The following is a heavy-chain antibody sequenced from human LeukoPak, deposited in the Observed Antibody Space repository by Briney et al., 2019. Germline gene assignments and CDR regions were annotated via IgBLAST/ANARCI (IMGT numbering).Heavy chain of an antibody. CDR2: VNPNSGNT. V-gene: IGHV1-8*01. CDR3: AVVTTVNLQWRDY. D-gene: IGHD4-17*01. CDR1: GYTFTRDD. Sequence: ASVKVSCEASGYTFTRDDINWGRQATGQGLEWMGWVNPNSGNTGYAQKLQGRVAMTRNTAISTAYMELSSMRSEHTAVYYCAVVTTVNLQWRDYWGQGTLVTVSS. J-gene: IGHJ4*02.